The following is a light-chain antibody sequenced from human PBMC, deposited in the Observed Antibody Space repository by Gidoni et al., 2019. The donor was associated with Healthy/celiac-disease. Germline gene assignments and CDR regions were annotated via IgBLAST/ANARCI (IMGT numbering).Light chain of an antibody. CDR2: GNS. J-gene: IGLJ3*02. CDR3: QSYDSSLSAEV. V-gene: IGLV1-40*01. CDR1: CPSIGAGYD. Sequence: QSVLTQPPSVSGAPGQRGTISRTGSCPSIGAGYDVHWYQQLPGKAPNHLIYGNSNRPSGVPDRFSGSKSGASASLAITGLQAEDEADYYCQSYDSSLSAEVFGGGTKLTVL.